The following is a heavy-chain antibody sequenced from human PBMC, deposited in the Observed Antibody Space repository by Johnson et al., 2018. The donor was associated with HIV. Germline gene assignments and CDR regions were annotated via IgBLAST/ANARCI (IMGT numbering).Heavy chain of an antibody. Sequence: VQLVESGGAVVQPGGSLSLSCPASGFPFISYALNWFRQAPGRGREWVAFISYDGSNKNYADPVKGGSPFSRANSKNTLYLQMNGLRAEATAVYYCARGDYDYGDYVDAFDMWGQGTMVTVSS. CDR1: GFPFISYA. V-gene: IGHV3-30*04. D-gene: IGHD4-17*01. CDR3: ARGDYDYGDYVDAFDM. J-gene: IGHJ3*02. CDR2: ISYDGSNK.